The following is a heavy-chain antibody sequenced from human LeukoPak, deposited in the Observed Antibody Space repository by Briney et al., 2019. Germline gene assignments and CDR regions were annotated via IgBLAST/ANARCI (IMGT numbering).Heavy chain of an antibody. CDR2: IYPGDSDT. V-gene: IGHV5-51*01. Sequence: GESLKISCKGSGYSFTSYWIGWVRQVPGKGLEWMGIIYPGDSDTRYSPSFQGQVTISADKSISTAYLQWSSLKASDTAMYYCATLVVPAAKALYYFDYWGQGTLVTVSS. CDR3: ATLVVPAAKALYYFDY. J-gene: IGHJ4*02. D-gene: IGHD2-2*01. CDR1: GYSFTSYW.